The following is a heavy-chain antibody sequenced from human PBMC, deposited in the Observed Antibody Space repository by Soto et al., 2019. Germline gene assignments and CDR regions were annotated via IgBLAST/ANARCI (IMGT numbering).Heavy chain of an antibody. D-gene: IGHD3-22*01. V-gene: IGHV4-34*01. Sequence: PSETLSLTCAVYGGSFSGYYWSWIRQPPGKGLEWSGEINHSGSTNYNPSLKSRVTISVDTSKNQFSLKLSSVTAADTAVYYCARLHWGGGYYLSYYYYGMDVWGQGTTVT. CDR3: ARLHWGGGYYLSYYYYGMDV. J-gene: IGHJ6*02. CDR1: GGSFSGYY. CDR2: INHSGST.